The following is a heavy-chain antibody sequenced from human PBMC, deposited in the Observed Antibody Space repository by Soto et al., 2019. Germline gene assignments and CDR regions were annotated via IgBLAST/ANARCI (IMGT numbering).Heavy chain of an antibody. D-gene: IGHD3-16*01. Sequence: VSLRLSYAVSGFTFSSYAMSWIRQAPGKGLEWVSLISATGGGTYYADCVEGRLTISRDNSDNTLYLQVHSLRAEDTAVYYCAKDRRAGGNSAFYFDFWGQGAQVTVSS. V-gene: IGHV3-23*01. CDR3: AKDRRAGGNSAFYFDF. CDR2: ISATGGGT. CDR1: GFTFSSYA. J-gene: IGHJ5*01.